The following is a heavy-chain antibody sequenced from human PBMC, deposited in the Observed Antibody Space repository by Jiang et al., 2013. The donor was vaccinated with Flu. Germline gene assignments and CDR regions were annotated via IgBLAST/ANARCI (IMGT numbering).Heavy chain of an antibody. Sequence: LLKPSETLSLTCAVYGGSFSGYYWSWIRQPPGKGLEWIGKINHSGSTNYNPSLKSRVTISVDTSKNQFSLKLSSVTAADTAVYYCARGIGIQLWLRGMLFDIWGQGTMVTVSS. J-gene: IGHJ3*02. CDR3: ARGIGIQLWLRGMLFDI. CDR2: INHSGST. V-gene: IGHV4-34*01. D-gene: IGHD5-18*01. CDR1: GGSFSGYY.